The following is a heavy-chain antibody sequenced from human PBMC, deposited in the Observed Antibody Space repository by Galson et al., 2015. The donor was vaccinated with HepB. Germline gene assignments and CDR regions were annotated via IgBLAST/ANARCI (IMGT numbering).Heavy chain of an antibody. CDR2: IYSGGST. CDR3: ARGPFGIVDGMGV. CDR1: GFNVSSNY. J-gene: IGHJ6*02. V-gene: IGHV3-53*01. Sequence: PLRLSCAASGFNVSSNYMSWVRQAPGKGLEWVSVIYSGGSTYYADSVRGRFTISRDNSKNTLYFQMNSLRADDTAVYYCARGPFGIVDGMGVWGQGTTVTVSS. D-gene: IGHD1-26*01.